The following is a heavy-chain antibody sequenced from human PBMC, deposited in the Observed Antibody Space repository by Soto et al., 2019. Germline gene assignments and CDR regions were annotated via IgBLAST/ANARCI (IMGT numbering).Heavy chain of an antibody. Sequence: SQTLSLTCAISGDSVSGNSAAWNWIRQSPSRGLEWLGRTYYRSKWYNDYAVSVKSRITINPDTSKNQFSLQLNSVTPEDTAVYYCARGLGYSYGHYFDYWGQGPLVTVSS. J-gene: IGHJ4*02. CDR3: ARGLGYSYGHYFDY. D-gene: IGHD5-18*01. CDR1: GDSVSGNSAA. CDR2: TYYRSKWYN. V-gene: IGHV6-1*01.